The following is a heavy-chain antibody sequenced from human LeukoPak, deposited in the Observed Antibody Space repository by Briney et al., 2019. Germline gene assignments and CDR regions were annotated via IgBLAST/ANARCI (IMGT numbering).Heavy chain of an antibody. D-gene: IGHD2-15*01. Sequence: SETLSLTCAVYGGSFSDYYWSWIRQPPGKGLEWIGYIYYSGSTYYNPSLKSRVTISVDTSKNQFSLKLSSVTAADTAVYYCARVNCSGGSCYWDGAFDIWGQGTMVTVSS. J-gene: IGHJ3*02. CDR1: GGSFSDYY. CDR2: IYYSGST. V-gene: IGHV4-30-4*08. CDR3: ARVNCSGGSCYWDGAFDI.